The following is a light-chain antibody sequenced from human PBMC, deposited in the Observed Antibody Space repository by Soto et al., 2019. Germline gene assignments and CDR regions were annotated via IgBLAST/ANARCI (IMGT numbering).Light chain of an antibody. CDR1: SSNIGSNT. J-gene: IGLJ2*01. CDR3: SSYAGSSARVV. Sequence: QSVLTQPPSASGTPGQRVTISCSGSSSNIGSNTVNWYQQLPGTAPKLLIYSNNQRPSGVPDRFSGSESDTTASLIISGLQPEDEADYYCSSYAGSSARVVFGGGTKVTVL. V-gene: IGLV1-44*01. CDR2: SNN.